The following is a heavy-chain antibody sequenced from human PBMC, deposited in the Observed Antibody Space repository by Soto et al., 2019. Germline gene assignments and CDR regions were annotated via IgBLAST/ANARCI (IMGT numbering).Heavy chain of an antibody. J-gene: IGHJ4*02. CDR1: GFTFSSYS. V-gene: IGHV3-48*02. Sequence: EVQLVESGGGLVQPGGSLRLSCAASGFTFSSYSMNWVRQAPGKGLEWVSYISSSSSTIYYADSVKGRFTISRDNAKNSLYMQINSLRDEDTAVYYCARDVQQPGYWGQGTLVTVSS. CDR3: ARDVQQPGY. D-gene: IGHD6-13*01. CDR2: ISSSSSTI.